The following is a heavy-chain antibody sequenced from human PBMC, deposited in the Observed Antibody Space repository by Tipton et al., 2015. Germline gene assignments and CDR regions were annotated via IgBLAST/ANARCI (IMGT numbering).Heavy chain of an antibody. CDR3: ARATLGIVVSFDY. CDR2: IYYSGST. J-gene: IGHJ4*02. V-gene: IGHV4-31*03. D-gene: IGHD3-22*01. CDR1: GGSISSGGYY. Sequence: TLSLTCTVSGGSISSGGYYWSWIRQHPGKGLESIGCIYYSGSTYYNPSLKSRVIISVDTSKNQFSLKLSSVTAADTGVYYCARATLGIVVSFDYWGQGTLVTVSS.